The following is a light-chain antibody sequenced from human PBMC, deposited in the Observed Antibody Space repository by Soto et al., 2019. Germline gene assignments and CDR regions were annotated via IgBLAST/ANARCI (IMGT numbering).Light chain of an antibody. Sequence: DIPLTQSQSSLSASLRERGIIXSRTSQTISDYLNWYQHKPGKAPKLLISAASSLQSGVPSRFSGSGSGTDFTLTISSLQPEDFATYYCQQSYSTLTFGPGTKVDI. CDR1: QTISDY. V-gene: IGKV1-39*01. J-gene: IGKJ3*01. CDR3: QQSYSTLT. CDR2: AAS.